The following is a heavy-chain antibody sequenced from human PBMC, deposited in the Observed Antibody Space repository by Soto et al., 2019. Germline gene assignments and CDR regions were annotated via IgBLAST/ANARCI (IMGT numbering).Heavy chain of an antibody. CDR3: ARDQDDFWSGLRGNYYYGMDV. D-gene: IGHD3-3*01. CDR2: INPSGGST. CDR1: VYTFTSYY. Sequence: ASVKVSCKASVYTFTSYYMHWVRQAPGQGLEWMGIINPSGGSTSYAQKFQGRVTMTRDTSTSTVYMELSSLRSEDTAVYYCARDQDDFWSGLRGNYYYGMDVWGQGTTVTVSS. V-gene: IGHV1-46*01. J-gene: IGHJ6*02.